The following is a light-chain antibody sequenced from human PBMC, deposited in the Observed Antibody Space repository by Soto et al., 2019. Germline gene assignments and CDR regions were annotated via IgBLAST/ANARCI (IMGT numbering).Light chain of an antibody. Sequence: DIQMTQSPSSVSASVGDRVTITCRASQGIRSWLAWYQQKPGKAPKLLIYAASSLQSGVTSRFSGSGSGTYFTLTISSLQPKEFATYYCQQANSFPITFGQGTRLEIK. CDR1: QGIRSW. CDR3: QQANSFPIT. J-gene: IGKJ5*01. CDR2: AAS. V-gene: IGKV1-12*01.